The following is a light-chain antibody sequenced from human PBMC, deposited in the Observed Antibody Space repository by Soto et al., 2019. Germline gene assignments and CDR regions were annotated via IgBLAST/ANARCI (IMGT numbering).Light chain of an antibody. J-gene: IGLJ2*01. Sequence: SYELTQPPSVSVAPGQTARITCGGSNIGSKSGHWYQQKPGQAPVLVVYDDSDRPSGIPERFSGSNSGNTATLTISRVEAGDEADYYCQVWDTSSDHVVFGGGTQLTVL. CDR3: QVWDTSSDHVV. V-gene: IGLV3-21*02. CDR1: NIGSKS. CDR2: DDS.